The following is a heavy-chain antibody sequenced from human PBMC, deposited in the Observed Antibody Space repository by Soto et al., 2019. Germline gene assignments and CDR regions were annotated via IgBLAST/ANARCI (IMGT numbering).Heavy chain of an antibody. V-gene: IGHV1-18*04. CDR1: GYTFTSYD. J-gene: IGHJ4*02. CDR2: ISAYNDNT. CDR3: ARDRRGSSRSGFDY. Sequence: QVQLVQSGAEVKKPGASVKVSCKASGYTFTSYDITWVRQAPGQGLEWTGWISAYNDNTNYAQKVQGRVTMTADTSTSTVYMELRSLRSDDTAVYYCARDRRGSSRSGFDYWGQGTLVTVSS. D-gene: IGHD3-10*01.